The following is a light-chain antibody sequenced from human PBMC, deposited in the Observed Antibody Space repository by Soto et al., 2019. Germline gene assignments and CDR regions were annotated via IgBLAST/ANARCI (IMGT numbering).Light chain of an antibody. V-gene: IGKV1-5*03. CDR3: QQYNSFWT. CDR2: KAS. J-gene: IGKJ1*01. Sequence: DIQMTQSPSTLSAPVGDRVTITCRASQSISSWLAWYPQTPGKAPKLLIYKASSLESGVPSRFSGGGSGTEFTLTISSLQPDDFATYYCQQYNSFWTFGQGTKVDI. CDR1: QSISSW.